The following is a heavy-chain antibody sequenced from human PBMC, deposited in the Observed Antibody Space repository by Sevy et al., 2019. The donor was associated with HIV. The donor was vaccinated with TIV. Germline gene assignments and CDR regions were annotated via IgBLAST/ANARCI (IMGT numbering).Heavy chain of an antibody. CDR3: AGEATRLTV. CDR1: GFIVSSYY. Sequence: GGSLRLSCAASGFIVSSYYMGWVRQAPGKGLEWVSLINTRGTTFYADSVKGRFTISRDNSKNTLYLQMNGLRAEDTAMYYCAGEATRLTVWGQGTLVTVSS. CDR2: INTRGTT. D-gene: IGHD4-4*01. J-gene: IGHJ4*02. V-gene: IGHV3-53*01.